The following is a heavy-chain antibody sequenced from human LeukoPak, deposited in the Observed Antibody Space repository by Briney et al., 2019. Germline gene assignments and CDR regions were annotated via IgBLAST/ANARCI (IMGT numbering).Heavy chain of an antibody. CDR1: GYTFTGYY. D-gene: IGHD4-17*01. J-gene: IGHJ6*03. CDR3: ARVRPFTVTRKVYYYYYYMDV. V-gene: IGHV1-2*02. CDR2: INPNSGGT. Sequence: GASVKVSCKASGYTFTGYYMHWVRQAPGQGLEWMGWINPNSGGTNYAQKFQGRVTMTRDTSISTAYMELRSLRSDDTAVYYCARVRPFTVTRKVYYYYYYMDVWGKGTTVTVSS.